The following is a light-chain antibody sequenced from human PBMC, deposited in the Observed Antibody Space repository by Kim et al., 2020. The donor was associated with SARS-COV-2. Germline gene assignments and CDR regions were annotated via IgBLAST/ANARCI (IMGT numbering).Light chain of an antibody. V-gene: IGLV2-8*01. CDR2: EVS. CDR1: SSYVGGYNY. CDR3: SSYAGSNNLV. Sequence: GRSVTISCTRTSSYVGGYNYDSWYHQHPGKAPKLMIYEVSKRPSGVPDRFSGSKSGNTASLTVSGLQAEDEADYYCSSYAGSNNLVFGGGTQLTVL. J-gene: IGLJ2*01.